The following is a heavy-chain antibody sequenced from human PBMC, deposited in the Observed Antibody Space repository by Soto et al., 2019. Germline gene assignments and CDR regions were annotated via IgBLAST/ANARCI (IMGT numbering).Heavy chain of an antibody. Sequence: PSETLSLTCTVSGGSISSGDYFWSWIRQTPGKGLEWIKYMYKTGATYDNPSLRSRVSMSIDPSKNQFSLKVTSVTAADSAVYYCARGVSGPLYAFDSCGQGTPVTVSS. J-gene: IGHJ4*02. V-gene: IGHV4-30-4*01. CDR3: ARGVSGPLYAFDS. CDR2: MYKTGAT. CDR1: GGSISSGDYF. D-gene: IGHD4-17*01.